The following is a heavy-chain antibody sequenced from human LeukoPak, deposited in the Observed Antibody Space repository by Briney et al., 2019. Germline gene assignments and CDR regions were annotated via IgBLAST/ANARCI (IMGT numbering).Heavy chain of an antibody. Sequence: PGGSLRLSCAASGFTFDDYAMSWVRQPPGKGLEWVSGNRRNGGITNYADSVKGRFTISRDNAKKSLYLQMNSLRAEDTAFYYCARVDVVVAALDYWGQGTLVTVSS. CDR2: NRRNGGIT. CDR3: ARVDVVVAALDY. D-gene: IGHD2-15*01. J-gene: IGHJ4*02. V-gene: IGHV3-20*04. CDR1: GFTFDDYA.